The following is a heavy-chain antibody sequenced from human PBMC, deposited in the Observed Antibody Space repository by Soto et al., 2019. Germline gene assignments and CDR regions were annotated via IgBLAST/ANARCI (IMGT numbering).Heavy chain of an antibody. V-gene: IGHV4-59*01. CDR3: ARGRTVRNYADDSSDYFYFFDY. CDR1: GDSISTFY. D-gene: IGHD3-22*01. J-gene: IGHJ4*02. CDR2: VYYTGST. Sequence: SETLSLTCTVSGDSISTFYWGWMRQSPGKELEWIGYVYYTGSTNYNPSLKSRVTISVDRSKNQSSLKLTSANAADTAVYYCARGRTVRNYADDSSDYFYFFDYWGQGTQVTVSS.